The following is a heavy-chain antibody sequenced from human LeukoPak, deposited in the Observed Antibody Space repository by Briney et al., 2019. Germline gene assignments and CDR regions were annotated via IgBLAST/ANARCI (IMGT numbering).Heavy chain of an antibody. Sequence: GGSLSLSCAAFGFTFSRFAMSWVGPGPRKGLGWVLALRGCGGNTYYADSVKGRFTISRDNSKNTLYLQMDGLRAEDTAVFYCAKTEGGYYYDSSGYYSFDYWGQGTLVTVSS. V-gene: IGHV3-23*01. CDR1: GFTFSRFA. D-gene: IGHD3-22*01. J-gene: IGHJ4*02. CDR3: AKTEGGYYYDSSGYYSFDY. CDR2: LRGCGGNT.